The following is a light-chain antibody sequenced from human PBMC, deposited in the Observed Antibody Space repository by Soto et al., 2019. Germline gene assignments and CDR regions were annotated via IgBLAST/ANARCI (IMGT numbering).Light chain of an antibody. CDR1: QSVSSY. Sequence: EIVLTQSPATLSLSPGERATLSCRASQSVSSYLAWYQQKPGQAPRLLIYDASNRATGIPARFSGSGSGTEFTLTISSLQSEDFAVYYCQQYNNWPWTFGQGTRLEI. CDR3: QQYNNWPWT. V-gene: IGKV3-11*01. CDR2: DAS. J-gene: IGKJ5*01.